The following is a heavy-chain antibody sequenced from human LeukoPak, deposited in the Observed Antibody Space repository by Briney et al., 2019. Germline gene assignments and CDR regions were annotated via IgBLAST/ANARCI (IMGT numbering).Heavy chain of an antibody. J-gene: IGHJ6*02. CDR1: GGTFSSYA. Sequence: SVTVSCTASGGTFSSYAISWVRQAPGQGLEWMGRIIPILGIANYAQKFQGRVTITADKFTSTAYMELSSLRSEDTAVYYCARAIRAGRYCSGGSCSSPNYYYGMDVWGQGTTVTVSS. D-gene: IGHD2-15*01. CDR2: IIPILGIA. CDR3: ARAIRAGRYCSGGSCSSPNYYYGMDV. V-gene: IGHV1-69*04.